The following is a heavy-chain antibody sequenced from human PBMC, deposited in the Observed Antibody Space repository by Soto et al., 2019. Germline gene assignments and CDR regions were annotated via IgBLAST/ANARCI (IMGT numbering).Heavy chain of an antibody. D-gene: IGHD4-17*01. J-gene: IGHJ3*02. CDR3: ARDRGPHGVYDAFDI. V-gene: IGHV3-33*01. CDR2: IWYDGSNK. Sequence: QVQLVESGGGVVQPGRSLRLSCAASGFTFSSYGMHWVRQAPGRGLEWVAVIWYDGSNKYYADSVKGRFTISRDNSKNTLYLQMNSLRAEDTAVYYCARDRGPHGVYDAFDIWGQGTMVTVSS. CDR1: GFTFSSYG.